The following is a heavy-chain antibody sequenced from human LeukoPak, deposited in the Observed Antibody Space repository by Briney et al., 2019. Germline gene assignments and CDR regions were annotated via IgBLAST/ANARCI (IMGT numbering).Heavy chain of an antibody. CDR1: GSTFSSSA. V-gene: IGHV3-23*01. D-gene: IGHD1-26*01. J-gene: IGHJ4*02. Sequence: GGSLRLSCVASGSASGSTFSSSAMTWVRQAPGKGLEWVSTIRSSGGSTYYADSVKGRFTISRDNSKTTLYLQMNSLRAEDTATYYCATGSGNYYYYFDYWGQGTLVTVSS. CDR3: ATGSGNYYYYFDY. CDR2: IRSSGGST.